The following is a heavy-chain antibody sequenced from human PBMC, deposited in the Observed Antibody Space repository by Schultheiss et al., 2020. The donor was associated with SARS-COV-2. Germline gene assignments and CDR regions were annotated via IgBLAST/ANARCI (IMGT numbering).Heavy chain of an antibody. CDR1: GFTFSGSA. J-gene: IGHJ5*02. V-gene: IGHV3-73*01. CDR2: IRSKANSYAT. D-gene: IGHD3-22*01. CDR3: TTDITMIVVGLDP. Sequence: GESLKISCAASGFTFSGSAMHWVRQASGKGLEWVGRIRSKANSYATAYAASVKGRFTISRDDSKNTAYLQMNSLKTEDTAVYYCTTDITMIVVGLDPWGQGTLVTVSS.